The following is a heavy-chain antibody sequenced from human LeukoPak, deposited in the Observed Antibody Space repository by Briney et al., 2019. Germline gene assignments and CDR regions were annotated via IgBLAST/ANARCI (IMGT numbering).Heavy chain of an antibody. CDR1: GFTFSSSS. CDR3: ARGAVFQGDYDY. Sequence: GGSLRLSCAAAGFTFSSSSMNWVRQTPGKGLEWVSSISGESKYIYYADSVTGRFTISRDNAKNSLYLQMSTLRAEDTAVYYCARGAVFQGDYDYWGQGTQVTVSS. D-gene: IGHD3-16*01. CDR2: ISGESKYI. J-gene: IGHJ4*02. V-gene: IGHV3-21*01.